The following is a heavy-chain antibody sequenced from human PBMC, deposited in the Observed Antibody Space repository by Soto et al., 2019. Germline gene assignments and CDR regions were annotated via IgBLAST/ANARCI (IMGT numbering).Heavy chain of an antibody. CDR3: ARDPAP. Sequence: SETLSLTCGVYGESFSGYIWTWIRQTPGKGLQWIGQINHSGSAYYNPSLKSRVTISVDTSKNQFSLKLTSVTAADTAVYYCARDPAPWGQGTLVTVSS. J-gene: IGHJ5*02. CDR2: INHSGSA. V-gene: IGHV4-34*09. CDR1: GESFSGYI.